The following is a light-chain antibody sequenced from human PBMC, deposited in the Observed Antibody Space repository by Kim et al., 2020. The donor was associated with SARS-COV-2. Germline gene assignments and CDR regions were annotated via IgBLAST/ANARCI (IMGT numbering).Light chain of an antibody. CDR3: QQYNSYRT. Sequence: SASVGDSVTSTCRASQSISSWLAWYQQKPGKAPKLLIYKASSLESGVPSRFSGSGSGTEFTLTISSLQPDDFATYYCQQYNSYRTFGQGTKVDIK. CDR2: KAS. CDR1: QSISSW. J-gene: IGKJ1*01. V-gene: IGKV1-5*03.